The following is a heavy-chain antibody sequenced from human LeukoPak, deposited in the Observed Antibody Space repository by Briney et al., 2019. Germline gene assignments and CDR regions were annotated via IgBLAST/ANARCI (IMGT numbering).Heavy chain of an antibody. CDR2: IKGGGGDP. CDR3: ARGGHDFNPFYW. D-gene: IGHD2-21*02. CDR1: GITFSTYA. J-gene: IGHJ4*02. V-gene: IGHV3-23*01. Sequence: GGSLRLSCAASGITFSTYAMGWVRQAPGKGLEWVSSIKGGGGDPFYADSVKGRFTISRDNSKNTLFLQLNSLRAEDSAVYYCARGGHDFNPFYWWGQGTLVTVSS.